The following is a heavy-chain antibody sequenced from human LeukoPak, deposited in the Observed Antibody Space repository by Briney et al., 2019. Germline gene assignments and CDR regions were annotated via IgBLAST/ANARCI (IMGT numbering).Heavy chain of an antibody. D-gene: IGHD1-26*01. CDR3: ARGVRGSYISA. CDR1: GYTFTSYW. J-gene: IGHJ4*02. CDR2: IYPGDSDT. V-gene: IGHV5-51*01. Sequence: GESPKISCKVSGYTFTSYWIGWLRQMPGKGLEWMGIIYPGDSDTRYSPSFQGQVTISADESTSTAYLQWSSLKASDTAIYYCARGVRGSYISAWGQGTLVTVSS.